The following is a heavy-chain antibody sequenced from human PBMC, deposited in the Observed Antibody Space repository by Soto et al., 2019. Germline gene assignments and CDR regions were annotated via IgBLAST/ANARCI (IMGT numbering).Heavy chain of an antibody. D-gene: IGHD1-26*01. CDR1: GFTFSSYS. CDR3: AMKIGGARPFDF. CDR2: ISGSSATT. J-gene: IGHJ4*02. Sequence: EVQLLESGGGLIQPGGSLRLSCEASGFTFSSYSMSWVRQAPGKGLEWVSIISGSSATTYYADSVKGRFTISRDNSKNTVYLQMNSLRAEDTAVYYCAMKIGGARPFDFWGQGNLVTVSS. V-gene: IGHV3-23*01.